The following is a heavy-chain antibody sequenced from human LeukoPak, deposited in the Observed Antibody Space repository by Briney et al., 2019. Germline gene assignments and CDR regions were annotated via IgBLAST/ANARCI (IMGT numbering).Heavy chain of an antibody. CDR3: ARDSSGWYEERDFDY. D-gene: IGHD6-19*01. V-gene: IGHV1-2*02. J-gene: IGHJ4*02. Sequence: ASVKVSCKASGYTFTSYAMNWVRQAPGQGLEWMGWINPNSGGTNYAQKFQGRVTMTRDTSISTAYMELSRLRSDDTAVYYCARDSSGWYEERDFDYWGQGTLVTVSS. CDR2: INPNSGGT. CDR1: GYTFTSYA.